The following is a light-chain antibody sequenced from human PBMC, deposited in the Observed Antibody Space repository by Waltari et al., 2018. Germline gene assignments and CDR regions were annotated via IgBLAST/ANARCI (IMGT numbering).Light chain of an antibody. J-gene: IGKJ2*01. Sequence: EIVLTQSPGTLSLSPGERAPLSCRASQSLSSSYLAWYQQKPGQAPRPLIYGASSRATGIPDRFSGSGSGTDFTLTITSLEPEDFAGYSCQQYGSSPPTFGQGTKLEIK. CDR2: GAS. CDR1: QSLSSSY. V-gene: IGKV3-20*01. CDR3: QQYGSSPPT.